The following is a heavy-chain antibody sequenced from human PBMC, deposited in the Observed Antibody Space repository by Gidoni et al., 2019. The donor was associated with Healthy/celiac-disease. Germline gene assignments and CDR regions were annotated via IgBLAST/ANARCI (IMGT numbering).Heavy chain of an antibody. CDR1: VGSISSSSYF. V-gene: IGHV4-39*01. J-gene: IGHJ4*02. CDR3: ARQEGLGEALDY. D-gene: IGHD3-16*01. CDR2: IYYSGST. Sequence: QLQLQESGPGLVKPSETLSLPCPVSVGSISSSSYFWGWIRQPPGKGLEWIGRIYYSGSTYYNPSLKSRVTISVDTSKNQFSLKLSSVTAADTAVYYCARQEGLGEALDYWGQGTLVTVSS.